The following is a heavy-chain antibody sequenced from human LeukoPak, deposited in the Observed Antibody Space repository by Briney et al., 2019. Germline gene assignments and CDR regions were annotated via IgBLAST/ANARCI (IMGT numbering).Heavy chain of an antibody. D-gene: IGHD3-10*01. CDR1: GVTFSNYA. CDR3: AVGYYGSGSYQPRRFFDY. J-gene: IGHJ4*02. CDR2: IIPNFSTA. Sequence: GASVKVSCTASGVTFSNYAISWVRQAPGQGLEWMGGIIPNFSTANYAQKLQGGVTITADESTSTAYLEMSSLRSEDTAVYYCAVGYYGSGSYQPRRFFDYWGQGTLVTVSS. V-gene: IGHV1-69*13.